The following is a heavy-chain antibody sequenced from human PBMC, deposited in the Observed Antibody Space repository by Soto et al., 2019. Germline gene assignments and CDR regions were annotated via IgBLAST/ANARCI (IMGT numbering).Heavy chain of an antibody. CDR3: ARGYSSGWFQVGAFDI. CDR2: INIDGSST. CDR1: GFTFSSYW. Sequence: GGSLRLSCAASGFTFSSYWMHWVRQAPGKGLVWVSRINIDGSSTSYADSVKGRFTISRDNAKNTLYLQMNSLRAEDTAVYYCARGYSSGWFQVGAFDIWGQGTMVTVSS. V-gene: IGHV3-74*01. D-gene: IGHD6-19*01. J-gene: IGHJ3*02.